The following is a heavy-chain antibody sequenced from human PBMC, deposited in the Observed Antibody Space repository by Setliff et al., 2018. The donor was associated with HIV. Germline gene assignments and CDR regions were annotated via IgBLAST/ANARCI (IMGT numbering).Heavy chain of an antibody. V-gene: IGHV1-2*02. CDR1: GYTFTAYY. J-gene: IGHJ4*02. D-gene: IGHD3-3*01. CDR3: ARGTDFWSGSSNFDY. CDR2: INPNSGGT. Sequence: ASVKVSCKAYGYTFTAYYMHWVRQAPGQGLEWMGWINPNSGGTNYAQKFRGRVTMTRDTSINTAHMYLSSLRSDDTAIYFFARGTDFWSGSSNFDYWGQGTQVTVSS.